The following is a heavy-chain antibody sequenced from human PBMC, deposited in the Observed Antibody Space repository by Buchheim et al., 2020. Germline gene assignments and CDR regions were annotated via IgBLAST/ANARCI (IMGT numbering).Heavy chain of an antibody. CDR1: GGSISSYY. J-gene: IGHJ4*02. Sequence: QVQLQESGPGLVKPSETLSLTCTVSGGSISSYYWSWIRQPPGKGLEWIGYIYYSGSTNYNPPLKSRVPISVDTSKNQFSLKLSSVTAADTAVYYCARGSGYCSSTSCYERDFDYWGQGTL. V-gene: IGHV4-59*01. CDR3: ARGSGYCSSTSCYERDFDY. CDR2: IYYSGST. D-gene: IGHD2-2*03.